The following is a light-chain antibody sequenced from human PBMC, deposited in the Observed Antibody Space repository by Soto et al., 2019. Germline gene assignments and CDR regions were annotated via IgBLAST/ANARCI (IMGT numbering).Light chain of an antibody. Sequence: QSVLTQPPSVSGAPGQGVTISCNGSSSNIGAGYDVHWYQHLPGTAPKLLISGNINRPSGVPDRFSGSKSGTSASLAITGLQAEDEADYYCQSYDSRLSGYVFGTGNKVTVL. J-gene: IGLJ1*01. CDR1: SSNIGAGYD. CDR2: GNI. V-gene: IGLV1-40*01. CDR3: QSYDSRLSGYV.